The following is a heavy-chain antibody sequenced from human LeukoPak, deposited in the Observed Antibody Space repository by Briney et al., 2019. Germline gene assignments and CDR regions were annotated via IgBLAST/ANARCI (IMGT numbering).Heavy chain of an antibody. D-gene: IGHD6-19*01. Sequence: PSETLSLTCTVSGGSISSSTYYWGWIRQSPGKGLQWIGSVHYSGGSYYSPSLKSRVTISLNTSKNQFSLKLSSVTAADTAVYYCARVTPAGAWLGYFDYWGQGTLVTVSS. J-gene: IGHJ4*02. CDR2: VHYSGGS. CDR3: ARVTPAGAWLGYFDY. V-gene: IGHV4-39*07. CDR1: GGSISSSTYY.